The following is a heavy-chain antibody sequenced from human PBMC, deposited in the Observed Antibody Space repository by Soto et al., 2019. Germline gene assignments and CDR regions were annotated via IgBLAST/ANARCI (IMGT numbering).Heavy chain of an antibody. V-gene: IGHV3-23*01. J-gene: IGHJ4*02. CDR1: GFTFSSYA. Sequence: EVQLLESGGGLVQPGGSLRLSCAASGFTFSSYAMSWVRQAPGKGLEWVSAISGSGGSTYYADSVKGRFTISRDNSKNTLYLQMNSLRAEDTAVYYCAKDRSPYYGSGMHFDYWGQGTLVTVSS. CDR3: AKDRSPYYGSGMHFDY. CDR2: ISGSGGST. D-gene: IGHD3-10*01.